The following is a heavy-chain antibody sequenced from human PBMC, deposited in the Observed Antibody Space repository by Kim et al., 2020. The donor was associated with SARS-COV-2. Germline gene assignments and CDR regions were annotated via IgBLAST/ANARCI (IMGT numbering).Heavy chain of an antibody. CDR3: AREGIGTQGSFDY. CDR2: INHSGST. Sequence: SETLSLTCAVYGGSFSGYYWSWIRQPPGKGLEWIGEINHSGSTNYNPSLKIRVTISVDTSKNQFSLKLSSVTAADTAVSYCAREGIGTQGSFDYWGQGTL. D-gene: IGHD1-26*01. J-gene: IGHJ4*02. CDR1: GGSFSGYY. V-gene: IGHV4-34*01.